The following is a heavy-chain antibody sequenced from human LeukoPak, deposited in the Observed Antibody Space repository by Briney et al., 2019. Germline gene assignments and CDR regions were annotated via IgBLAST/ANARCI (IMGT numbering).Heavy chain of an antibody. J-gene: IGHJ4*02. Sequence: PEGSLRLSCAASGLALSSYAMSWVRQAPGKGLEWVSTISVASNTFYADSVKGRFTISRDNSRNTVYLQMTSLRADDTAVYYCADYGVSGVRNNFYWGQGTLVTVSS. CDR3: ADYGVSGVRNNFY. CDR2: ISVASNT. V-gene: IGHV3-23*01. CDR1: GLALSSYA. D-gene: IGHD3-3*01.